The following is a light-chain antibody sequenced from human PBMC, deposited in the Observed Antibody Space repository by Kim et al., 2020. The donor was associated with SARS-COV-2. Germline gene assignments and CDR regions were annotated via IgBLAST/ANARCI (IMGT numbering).Light chain of an antibody. CDR3: QQYGSSPLT. V-gene: IGKV3-20*01. CDR2: GTS. J-gene: IGKJ4*01. CDR1: EGVSSGN. Sequence: SPGQGATLTCRASEGVSSGNLAWYQQKPGQAPRLLIYGTSSRATGIPDRFSGGGSGTDFTLTISRLEPEDFAVYYCQQYGSSPLTFGGGTKVDIK.